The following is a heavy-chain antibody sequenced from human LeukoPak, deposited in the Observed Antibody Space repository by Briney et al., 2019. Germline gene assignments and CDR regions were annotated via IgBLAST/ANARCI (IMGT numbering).Heavy chain of an antibody. J-gene: IGHJ4*02. CDR2: ISSNGGST. Sequence: PGGSLRLSCAASGFTFSSYAMHWVRQAPGKGLEYVSAISSNGGSTYYANSVKGRFTISRDNSKNTLYLQMGSLRAEDTAVYYCARDTLGYCSGGSCLNYYFDYWGQGTLVTVSS. CDR1: GFTFSSYA. V-gene: IGHV3-64*01. CDR3: ARDTLGYCSGGSCLNYYFDY. D-gene: IGHD2-15*01.